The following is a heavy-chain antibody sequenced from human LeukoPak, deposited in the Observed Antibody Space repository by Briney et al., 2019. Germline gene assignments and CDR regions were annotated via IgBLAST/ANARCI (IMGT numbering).Heavy chain of an antibody. CDR1: GFTFSSYA. V-gene: IGHV3-23*01. Sequence: GGSLRLSYAASGFTFSSYAMSWVRQAPGKGLEWVSAISGSGGSTYYADSVKGRFTISRDNSKNTLYLQMNSLRAEDTAVYYCAKEEGIKGYYDFWSGYYGYNWFDPWGQGTLVTVSS. D-gene: IGHD3-3*01. CDR2: ISGSGGST. CDR3: AKEEGIKGYYDFWSGYYGYNWFDP. J-gene: IGHJ5*02.